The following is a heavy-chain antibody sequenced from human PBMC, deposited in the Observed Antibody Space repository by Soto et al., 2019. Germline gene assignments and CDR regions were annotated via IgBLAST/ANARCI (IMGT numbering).Heavy chain of an antibody. CDR3: AKDMTRYFDWLLAFDI. CDR2: ISWNGGSI. CDR1: GFTFDDYA. D-gene: IGHD3-9*01. V-gene: IGHV3-9*01. J-gene: IGHJ3*02. Sequence: GGSLRLSCAASGFTFDDYAMHWVRQAPGKGLEWVSGISWNGGSIGYADSVKGRFTISRENAKNSLYLQMNSLRAEDTALYYGAKDMTRYFDWLLAFDIWGQGTMVTVSS.